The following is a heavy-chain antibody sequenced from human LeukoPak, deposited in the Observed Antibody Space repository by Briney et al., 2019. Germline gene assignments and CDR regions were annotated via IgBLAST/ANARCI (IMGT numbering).Heavy chain of an antibody. Sequence: SETLSLTCAVYGGSFSSSSYYWGWIRQPPGKGLEWIGSIYYSGSTYYNPSLKSRVTISVDTSKNQFSLKLSSVTAADTAVYYCARDLASSSSSDYWGQGTLVTVSS. D-gene: IGHD6-6*01. CDR2: IYYSGST. V-gene: IGHV4-39*07. J-gene: IGHJ4*02. CDR3: ARDLASSSSSDY. CDR1: GGSFSSSSYY.